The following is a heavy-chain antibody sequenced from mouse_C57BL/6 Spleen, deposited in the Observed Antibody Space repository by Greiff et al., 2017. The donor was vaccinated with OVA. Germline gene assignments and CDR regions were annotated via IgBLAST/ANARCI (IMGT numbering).Heavy chain of an antibody. CDR1: GYTFTSYG. Sequence: QVHVKQSGAELARPGASVKLSCKASGYTFTSYGISWVKQRTGQGLEWIGEIYPRSGNTYYNEKFKGKATLTADKSSSTAYMELRSLTSEDSAVYFCARRGNYYGSSYGNWFAYWGQGTLVTVSA. CDR2: IYPRSGNT. CDR3: ARRGNYYGSSYGNWFAY. D-gene: IGHD1-1*01. V-gene: IGHV1-81*01. J-gene: IGHJ3*01.